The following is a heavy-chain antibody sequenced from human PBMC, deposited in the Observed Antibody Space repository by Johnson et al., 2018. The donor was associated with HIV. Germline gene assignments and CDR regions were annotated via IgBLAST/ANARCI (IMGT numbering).Heavy chain of an antibody. V-gene: IGHV3-30-3*01. D-gene: IGHD3-10*01. Sequence: QVQLVESGGGVVQPGKSLRLSCAASGFMFSSYAMHWVRQAPGKGLEWVAVISFDGSSQYYGDSVKGRFTISRDKSKDTLFLQMSSLRVEDTAVYYCARCGRLLWSGPGAFDIWGQGTMVIVSS. J-gene: IGHJ3*02. CDR3: ARCGRLLWSGPGAFDI. CDR1: GFMFSSYA. CDR2: ISFDGSSQ.